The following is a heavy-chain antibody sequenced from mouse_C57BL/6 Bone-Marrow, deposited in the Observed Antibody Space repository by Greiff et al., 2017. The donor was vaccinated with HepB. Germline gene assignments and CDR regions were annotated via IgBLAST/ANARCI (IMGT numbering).Heavy chain of an antibody. CDR1: GYTFTDYY. Sequence: QVHVKQSGAELVRPGASVKLSCKASGYTFTDYYINWVKQRPGQGLEWIARIYPGSGNTYYNEKFKGKATLTAEKSSSTAYMQLSSLTSEDSAVYFCARDGSSYWFAYWGQGTLVTVSA. CDR2: IYPGSGNT. D-gene: IGHD1-1*01. V-gene: IGHV1-76*01. J-gene: IGHJ3*01. CDR3: ARDGSSYWFAY.